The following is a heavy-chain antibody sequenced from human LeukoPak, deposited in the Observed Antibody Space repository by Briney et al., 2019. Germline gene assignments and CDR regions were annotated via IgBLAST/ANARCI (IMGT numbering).Heavy chain of an antibody. J-gene: IGHJ4*02. CDR3: ARRGGSESYLFDY. CDR2: ISYSGST. CDR1: GGSIGAYF. V-gene: IGHV4-59*08. Sequence: SETLSLTCTVSGGSIGAYFWSWIRQPPGKGLQWMGHISYSGSTNYNPSLNSRVTMSIDTSKNQFSLNLNSVTAADTAVYYCARRGGSESYLFDYWGQGTLVIVS. D-gene: IGHD3-10*01.